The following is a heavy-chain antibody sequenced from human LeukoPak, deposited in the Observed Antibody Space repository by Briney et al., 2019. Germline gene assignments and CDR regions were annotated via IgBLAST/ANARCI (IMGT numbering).Heavy chain of an antibody. CDR3: ARDGVDCSSTSCYPSEYFQH. Sequence: ASVKVSCKASGYTFTSYYMHWVRQAPGQGLEWMGIINPSGGSTSYAQKFQGRVTMTRDTSTSTVYMELSSLRSEDTAVYYCARDGVDCSSTSCYPSEYFQHWGQGTLVTVSS. D-gene: IGHD2-2*01. V-gene: IGHV1-46*01. CDR1: GYTFTSYY. J-gene: IGHJ1*01. CDR2: INPSGGST.